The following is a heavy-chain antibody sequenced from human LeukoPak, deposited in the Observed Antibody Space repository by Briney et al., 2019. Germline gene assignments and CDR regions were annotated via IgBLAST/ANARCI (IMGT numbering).Heavy chain of an antibody. CDR3: AADRGCSGGSCYSAFYAFDI. CDR1: GFTFTSSA. Sequence: SVKVSCKASGFTFTSSAMQWVRQARGQRLEWIGWIVVGSGNTNYAQKFQERVTITRDMSTSTAYMELSSLRSEDTAVYYCAADRGCSGGSCYSAFYAFDIWGQGTMVTVSS. V-gene: IGHV1-58*02. J-gene: IGHJ3*02. CDR2: IVVGSGNT. D-gene: IGHD2-15*01.